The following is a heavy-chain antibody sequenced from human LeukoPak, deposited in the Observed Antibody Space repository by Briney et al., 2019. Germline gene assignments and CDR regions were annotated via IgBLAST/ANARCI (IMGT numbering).Heavy chain of an antibody. CDR3: ASTAMVRGVINWFDP. D-gene: IGHD3-10*01. J-gene: IGHJ5*02. CDR2: IYYSGST. V-gene: IGHV4-59*01. Sequence: SETLSLTCTVSGGSISSDYWSWIRQPPGKGLEWIGYIYYSGSTNYNPSLKSRVTISVDTSKNQFSLKLSSVTAADTAVYYCASTAMVRGVINWFDPWGQGTLVTVSS. CDR1: GGSISSDY.